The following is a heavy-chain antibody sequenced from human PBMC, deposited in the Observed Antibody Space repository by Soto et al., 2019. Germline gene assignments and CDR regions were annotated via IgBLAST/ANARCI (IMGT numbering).Heavy chain of an antibody. CDR3: ARDIRSHDYNTDWFDP. D-gene: IGHD4-4*01. CDR2: ISSSSSYI. CDR1: DFTFSSNR. J-gene: IGHJ5*02. V-gene: IGHV3-21*01. Sequence: GGSLSLSCQASDFTFSSNRTNRPRQAPGKGLEWVSSISSSSSYIYYADSVKGRFTISRDNAKNSLYLQMNSLRAEDTAVYYCARDIRSHDYNTDWFDPWGQGTLVTVSS.